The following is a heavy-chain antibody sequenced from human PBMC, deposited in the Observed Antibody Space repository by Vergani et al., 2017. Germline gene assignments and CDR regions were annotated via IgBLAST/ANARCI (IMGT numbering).Heavy chain of an antibody. CDR1: FDSIRNLY. CDR3: ARSRINYGAGSPDY. D-gene: IGHD3-10*01. CDR2: IHYIENT. Sequence: QVQLQESGPGLVKSSETLSLTCSVSFDSIRNLYCNWIRQPPGKGLEWIGSIHYIENTNYNPSLKTRVTISVDTSKNQFSLTLTSVTAADTAVYYCARSRINYGAGSPDYWGQGTLVTVSS. J-gene: IGHJ4*02. V-gene: IGHV4-59*11.